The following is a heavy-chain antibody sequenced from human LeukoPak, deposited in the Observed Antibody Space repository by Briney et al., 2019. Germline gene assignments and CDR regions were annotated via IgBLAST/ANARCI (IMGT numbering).Heavy chain of an antibody. D-gene: IGHD2-15*01. J-gene: IGHJ4*02. CDR2: ISWNSGSI. CDR3: AKATLYCSGGSCHIDY. V-gene: IGHV3-9*01. CDR1: GFTFDDYA. Sequence: PGGSLRLSCAASGFTFDDYAMHWVRQAPGKGLEWVSGISWNSGSIGYANSVKGRFTISRDNAKNSLYLQMNSLRAEDTAVYYCAKATLYCSGGSCHIDYWGQGTLVTVSS.